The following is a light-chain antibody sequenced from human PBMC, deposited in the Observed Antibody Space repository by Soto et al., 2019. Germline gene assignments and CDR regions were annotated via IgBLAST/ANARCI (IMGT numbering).Light chain of an antibody. V-gene: IGKV3-11*01. CDR1: QSVSNQ. CDR2: DTS. CDR3: QQRISWPIT. Sequence: EIVLTQSPATLSLSPGERATLSCRASQSVSNQLGWYQQKPGQAPRLLIFDTSNRATGIPARFSGSGSGTDLTLTISSLEPEDFEVYYCQQRISWPITFGQGTRLEI. J-gene: IGKJ5*01.